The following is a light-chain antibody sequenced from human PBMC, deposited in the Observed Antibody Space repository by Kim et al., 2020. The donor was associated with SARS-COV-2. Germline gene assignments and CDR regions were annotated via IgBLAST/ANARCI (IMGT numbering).Light chain of an antibody. CDR2: DND. CDR1: NSNIGNNC. V-gene: IGLV1-51*01. CDR3: GTWDTTLIAGV. Sequence: GQKVTISCSGSNSNIGNNCVSWFQQLPGTTPKLLIYDNDKRPSGIPDRFSGSKSGTSATLGITGLQTGDEADYYCGTWDTTLIAGVFGGGTKLTVL. J-gene: IGLJ3*02.